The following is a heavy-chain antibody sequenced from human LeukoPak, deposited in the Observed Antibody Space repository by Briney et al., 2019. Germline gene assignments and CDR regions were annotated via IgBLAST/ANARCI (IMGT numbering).Heavy chain of an antibody. D-gene: IGHD6-13*01. Sequence: SGPTLVNPTQTLTLTCTFSGFSLSTGGVGVGWIRQPPGKALEWLALIYRDDNNRYIPSLKSRLTITKDTSKNQVVLTMTNMDPVDTATYYCAQYSSTYNWFDPWGQGTLVTVSS. J-gene: IGHJ5*02. CDR1: GFSLSTGGVG. CDR2: IYRDDNN. V-gene: IGHV2-5*02. CDR3: AQYSSTYNWFDP.